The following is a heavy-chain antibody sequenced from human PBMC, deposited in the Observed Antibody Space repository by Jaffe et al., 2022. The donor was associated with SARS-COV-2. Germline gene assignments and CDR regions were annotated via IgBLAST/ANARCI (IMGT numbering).Heavy chain of an antibody. CDR3: ARHGRWGYCSSTSCPFDY. D-gene: IGHD2-2*01. J-gene: IGHJ4*02. V-gene: IGHV4-39*01. Sequence: QLQLQESGPGLVKPSETLSLTCTVSGGSISSSSYYWGWIRQPPGKGLEWIGSIYYSGSTYYNPSLKSRVTISVDTSKNQFSLKLSSVTAADTAVYYCARHGRWGYCSSTSCPFDYWGQGTLVTVSS. CDR2: IYYSGST. CDR1: GGSISSSSYY.